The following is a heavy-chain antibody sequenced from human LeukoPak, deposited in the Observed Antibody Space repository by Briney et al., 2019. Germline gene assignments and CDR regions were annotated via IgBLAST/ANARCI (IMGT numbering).Heavy chain of an antibody. Sequence: SETLSLTCTGSGGSISGYYWSWIRQPPGKGLEWIGYIYYSGSTNYNPSLTSRVTISVDTSKNQFSLKLSSVTAADTAVYYCARDYGVSGYYGMDVWGKGTTVTVSS. D-gene: IGHD3-10*01. V-gene: IGHV4-59*01. CDR3: ARDYGVSGYYGMDV. CDR2: IYYSGST. J-gene: IGHJ6*04. CDR1: GGSISGYY.